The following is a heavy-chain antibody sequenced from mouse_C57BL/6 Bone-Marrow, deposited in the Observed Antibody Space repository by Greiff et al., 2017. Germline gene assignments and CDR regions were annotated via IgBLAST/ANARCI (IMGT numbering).Heavy chain of an antibody. J-gene: IGHJ4*01. CDR1: GYTFTDHT. V-gene: IGHV1-78*01. CDR2: IYPRDGST. D-gene: IGHD3-3*01. Sequence: VQLQESDAELVKPGASVKISCKVSGYTFTDHTIHWMKQRPEQGLEWIGYIYPRDGSTKYNEKFKGKATLTADKSSTTAYMQLNSLTSEDSAVYFCARQGLPGYYAMDYWGQGTSVTVSS. CDR3: ARQGLPGYYAMDY.